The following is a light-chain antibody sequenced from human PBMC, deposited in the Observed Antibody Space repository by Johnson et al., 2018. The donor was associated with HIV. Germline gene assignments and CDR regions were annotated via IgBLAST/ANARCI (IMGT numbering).Light chain of an antibody. CDR2: DNN. CDR1: SSNIGNNY. Sequence: QSLLTQPPSVSAAPGQKVTISCSGSSSNIGNNYVSWYQQLPGTAPKLLIFDNNKRPSGIPDRFSASKSGTSATLGITGLQTGDEADYYCGTWDSSLSAYVFGTGPKVTVL. CDR3: GTWDSSLSAYV. V-gene: IGLV1-51*01. J-gene: IGLJ1*01.